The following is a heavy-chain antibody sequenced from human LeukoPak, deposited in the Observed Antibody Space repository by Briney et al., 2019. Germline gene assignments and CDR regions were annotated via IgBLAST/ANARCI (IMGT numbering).Heavy chain of an antibody. V-gene: IGHV3-23*01. D-gene: IGHD4-17*01. CDR2: IFPSGGEI. J-gene: IGHJ1*01. CDR3: AKTILTMTTVISAEYFQH. CDR1: GFTFSTFA. Sequence: GGSLRLSCEASGFTFSTFAMIWVRQPPGKGLEWVSSIFPSGGEIHYADSVKGRFTISRDNSKNTLYLQMNSLRAEDTAVYYCAKTILTMTTVISAEYFQHWGQGTLVTVSS.